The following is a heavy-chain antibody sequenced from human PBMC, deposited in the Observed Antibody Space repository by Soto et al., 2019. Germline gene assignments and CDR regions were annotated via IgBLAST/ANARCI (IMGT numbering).Heavy chain of an antibody. D-gene: IGHD2-21*02. V-gene: IGHV4-39*07. CDR2: IYNAGST. CDR1: GGSITSSSYY. CDR3: ARDLWGYCGTDCYPLDV. J-gene: IGHJ6*02. Sequence: SETLSLTCTVSGGSITSSSYYWGWIRQPPGKGLEWIGYIYNAGSTYYNPSLKSRVTISVDMSQNQFSLNLNYVTAADTAVYYCARDLWGYCGTDCYPLDVWGQGTTVTVSS.